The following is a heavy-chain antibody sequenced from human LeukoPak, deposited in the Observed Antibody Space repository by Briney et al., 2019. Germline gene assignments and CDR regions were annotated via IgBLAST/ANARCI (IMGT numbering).Heavy chain of an antibody. D-gene: IGHD1-26*01. CDR3: ADGVGAIDY. V-gene: IGHV3-66*02. Sequence: PGGSLRLSCAASGFTVRSNYMSWVRQAPGKGLEWVSGIYSGGSTYYSDSVNGRFTISTDNYKNTLYLQMNSLRAEDTAVYYCADGVGAIDYWGQGTLVTVSS. J-gene: IGHJ4*02. CDR2: IYSGGST. CDR1: GFTVRSNY.